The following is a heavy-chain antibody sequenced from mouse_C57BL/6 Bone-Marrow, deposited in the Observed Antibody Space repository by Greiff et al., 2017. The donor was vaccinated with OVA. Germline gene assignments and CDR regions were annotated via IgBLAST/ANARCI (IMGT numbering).Heavy chain of an antibody. D-gene: IGHD2-2*01. J-gene: IGHJ3*01. V-gene: IGHV2-6*01. CDR1: GFSLTSYG. CDR3: ASSIWLRRGAWFAY. Sequence: VQVVESGPGLVAPSQSLSITCTVSGFSLTSYGVDWVRQSPGKGLEWLGVIWGVGSTNYNSALKSRLSISKDNSKSQVFLKMNSLQTDDTAMYYCASSIWLRRGAWFAYWGQGTLVTVSA. CDR2: IWGVGST.